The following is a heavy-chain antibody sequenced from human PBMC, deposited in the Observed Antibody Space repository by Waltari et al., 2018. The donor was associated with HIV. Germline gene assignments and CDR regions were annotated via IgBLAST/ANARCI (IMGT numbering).Heavy chain of an antibody. V-gene: IGHV3-64*01. Sequence: EVQLVESGGGLVQPGGSLRLSCAASGFTFSSYAMHWVRQAPGKGLEYVSAISSNGGRTYYANSVKGRFTISRDNSKNTLYLQMGSLRAEDMAVYYCARDKNASIAAAAYWGQGTL. J-gene: IGHJ4*02. CDR3: ARDKNASIAAAAY. D-gene: IGHD6-13*01. CDR2: ISSNGGRT. CDR1: GFTFSSYA.